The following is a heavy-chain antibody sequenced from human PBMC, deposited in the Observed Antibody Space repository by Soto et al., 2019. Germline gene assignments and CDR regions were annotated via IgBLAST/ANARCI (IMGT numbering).Heavy chain of an antibody. CDR2: ISYDGSNK. CDR3: TKEYISGTAWGYFES. Sequence: QVQLVQSGGGVVQPGRSLRLSCVASGFTFSTYGMHWVRQVPGKGLEWVAHISYDGSNKYYADSVKGRFTVSRDNAKNTVERQRNGLKTEDTALYYWTKEYISGTAWGYFESWGQGALVSVSS. J-gene: IGHJ4*02. CDR1: GFTFSTYG. D-gene: IGHD6-19*01. V-gene: IGHV3-30*18.